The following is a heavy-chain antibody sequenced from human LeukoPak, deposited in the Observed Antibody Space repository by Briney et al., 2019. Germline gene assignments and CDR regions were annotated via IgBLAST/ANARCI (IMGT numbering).Heavy chain of an antibody. Sequence: ASVKVSCKASGYTFTGYYMHWVRQAPGQGLEWMGWINPNSGGTNYAQKFQGRVTMTRDTSISTAYMELSRLRSDDTAVYYCARVESVPAAIVAFDIWGQGTMVTVSS. CDR3: ARVESVPAAIVAFDI. CDR1: GYTFTGYY. D-gene: IGHD2-2*01. CDR2: INPNSGGT. V-gene: IGHV1-2*02. J-gene: IGHJ3*02.